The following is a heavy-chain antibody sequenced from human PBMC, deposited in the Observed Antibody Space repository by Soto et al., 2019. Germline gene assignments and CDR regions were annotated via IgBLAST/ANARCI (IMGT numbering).Heavy chain of an antibody. CDR2: ITPVNGDT. J-gene: IGHJ3*02. CDR1: GYTFTYRY. CDR3: AIMGATTGNAFDI. V-gene: IGHV1-45*02. D-gene: IGHD1-26*01. Sequence: QMQLVQSGAEVKKTGSSVKVSCKSSGYTFTYRYLHWVRQAPEQALEWMGWITPVNGDTNYAQKFQDRVTITRDRSMSTAYMELSSLRSEDTAMYYCAIMGATTGNAFDIWGQGTMVTVSS.